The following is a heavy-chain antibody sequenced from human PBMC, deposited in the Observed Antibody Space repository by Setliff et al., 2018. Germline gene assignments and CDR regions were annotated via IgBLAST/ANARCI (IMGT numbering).Heavy chain of an antibody. Sequence: PGGSLRLSCAASGFTFSSYAMSWVRQAPGKGLEWVSAISGSGGSTYDADSVKGRFTISRDNSKKTLYLQMNSLRAEDTAVYYCAKDWWGPPESFDVWGQGTVVTVSS. CDR2: ISGSGGST. CDR3: AKDWWGPPESFDV. V-gene: IGHV3-23*01. CDR1: GFTFSSYA. D-gene: IGHD2-15*01. J-gene: IGHJ3*01.